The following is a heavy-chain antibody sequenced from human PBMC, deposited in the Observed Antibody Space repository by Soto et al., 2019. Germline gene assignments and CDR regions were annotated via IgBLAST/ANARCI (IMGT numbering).Heavy chain of an antibody. Sequence: PWGAQRLPSAASGLNFRGYAMRWVRQAPGKGLEWVAVISYDGSNKYYADSVKGRFTISRDNSKNTLYLQMNSLRAEDTAVYYCARPLYSSFRYYYYGMDVWGQGTTVTVSS. J-gene: IGHJ6*02. D-gene: IGHD6-6*01. V-gene: IGHV3-30-3*01. CDR2: ISYDGSNK. CDR3: ARPLYSSFRYYYYGMDV. CDR1: GLNFRGYA.